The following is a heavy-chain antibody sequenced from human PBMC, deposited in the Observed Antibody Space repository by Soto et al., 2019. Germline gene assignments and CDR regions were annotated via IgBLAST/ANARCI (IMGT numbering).Heavy chain of an antibody. CDR1: GYSFTSYW. Sequence: GESLKISCKGSGYSFTSYWISWVRQMPGKGLEWMGRIDPSDSYTNYSPSFQGHVTISADKSISTAYLQWSSLKASDTAMYYCARLRDIVVVPAEYYYGMDVWGQGTTVTVSS. CDR3: ARLRDIVVVPAEYYYGMDV. V-gene: IGHV5-10-1*01. D-gene: IGHD2-2*01. J-gene: IGHJ6*02. CDR2: IDPSDSYT.